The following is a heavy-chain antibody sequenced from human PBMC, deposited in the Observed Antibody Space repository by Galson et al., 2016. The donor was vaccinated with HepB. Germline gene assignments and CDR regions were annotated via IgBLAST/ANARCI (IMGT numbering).Heavy chain of an antibody. Sequence: LSLTCAVSGVSISSTNWWSWVRQPPGKGLEWIGEIYHSGSTNYNPSLKSRLTISVDKSKSQFSLKLSSVTAADTAIYYCARVGLSDDYDDVWGSSKATKDAFDIWGQGTMVTVSS. J-gene: IGHJ3*02. CDR2: IYHSGST. V-gene: IGHV4-4*02. CDR3: ARVGLSDDYDDVWGSSKATKDAFDI. D-gene: IGHD3-16*01. CDR1: GVSISSTNW.